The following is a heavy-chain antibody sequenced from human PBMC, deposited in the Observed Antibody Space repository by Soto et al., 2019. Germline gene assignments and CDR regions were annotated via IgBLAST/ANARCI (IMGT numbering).Heavy chain of an antibody. Sequence: QVQLQESGPGLVKPSETLSLTCTVSGGSISSYYWSWIRQPPGKGLEWIGYIYYSGSTNYNPSLKSRATISVATSKNQFSLKLSSVTAADTAVYYCARTLYSYGPRFDYWGQGTLVTVSS. D-gene: IGHD5-18*01. CDR1: GGSISSYY. J-gene: IGHJ4*02. V-gene: IGHV4-59*01. CDR2: IYYSGST. CDR3: ARTLYSYGPRFDY.